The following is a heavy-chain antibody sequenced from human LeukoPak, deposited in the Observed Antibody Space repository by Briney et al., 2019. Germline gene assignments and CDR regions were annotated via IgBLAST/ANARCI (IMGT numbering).Heavy chain of an antibody. CDR1: GGTFTSYA. CDR3: ARETLSTDYYGSGSYYNGWDY. Sequence: SVKVSCKASGGTFTSYAISWVRQAPGQGLEWMGGIIPIFGTANYAQKFQGRVTITADESTSTTYMELSSLRSEDTAVYYCARETLSTDYYGSGSYYNGWDYWGQGTLVTVSS. D-gene: IGHD3-10*01. CDR2: IIPIFGTA. V-gene: IGHV1-69*01. J-gene: IGHJ4*02.